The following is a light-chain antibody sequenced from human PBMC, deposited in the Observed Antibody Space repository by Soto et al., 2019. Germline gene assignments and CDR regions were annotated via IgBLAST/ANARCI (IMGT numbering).Light chain of an antibody. CDR3: TSYTSSDTPPVI. CDR2: EVS. V-gene: IGLV2-14*01. J-gene: IGLJ2*01. Sequence: QSALTQPASVSGSPGQSITISCTGTSSDVGGYNYVSWYQHHPGKAPKLMIHEVSNRPSGVSNRFSGSKSGNTASLTISGLQAEDEAEYYCTSYTSSDTPPVIFGGGTKLTVL. CDR1: SSDVGGYNY.